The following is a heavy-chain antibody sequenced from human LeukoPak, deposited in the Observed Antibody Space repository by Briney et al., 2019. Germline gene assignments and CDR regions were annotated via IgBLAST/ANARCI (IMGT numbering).Heavy chain of an antibody. J-gene: IGHJ4*02. CDR2: IIPIFGTA. CDR1: GGTLSSYA. CDR3: ARAEILTFGGVIDPSPPWGFDY. D-gene: IGHD3-16*02. Sequence: ASVKVSCKASGGTLSSYAISWVRQAPGQGLEWMGGIIPIFGTANYAQKFQGRVTITTDESTSTASMELSSLRSEDTAVYYCARAEILTFGGVIDPSPPWGFDYWGQGTLVTVSS. V-gene: IGHV1-69*05.